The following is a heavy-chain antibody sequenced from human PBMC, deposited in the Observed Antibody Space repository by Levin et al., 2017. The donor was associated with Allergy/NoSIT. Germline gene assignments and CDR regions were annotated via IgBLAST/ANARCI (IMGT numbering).Heavy chain of an antibody. D-gene: IGHD5-24*01. CDR1: QYTFSGFY. V-gene: IGHV1-2*02. CDR3: ARQLTVVDFFDP. CDR2: INPDSGGT. Sequence: EASVKVSCEASQYTFSGFYLHWVRQAPGQGLEWMGWINPDSGGTNYAYKFRGRISMTRDRSIRTFYMELSRLTSDDTAIYYCARQLTVVDFFDPWGQGTVVTVSS. J-gene: IGHJ5*02.